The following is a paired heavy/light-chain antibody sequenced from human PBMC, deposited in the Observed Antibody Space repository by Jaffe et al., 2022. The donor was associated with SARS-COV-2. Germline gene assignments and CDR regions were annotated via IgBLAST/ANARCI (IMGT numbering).Light chain of an antibody. J-gene: IGKJ1*01. CDR3: HQFDNSPRT. V-gene: IGKV3-20*01. CDR1: QSVGSKY. CDR2: GTS. Sequence: EIVLTQSPGTLSLSPGERATLSCRASQSVGSKYLVWYQQKPGQAPRLLIYGTSSRATGIPDRFSGSGSGTDFTLTISRLEPEDFAVYYCHQFDNSPRTFGQGTKVEIK.
Heavy chain of an antibody. V-gene: IGHV1-3*01. Sequence: QVQLVQSGAEVKKPGASVKVSCKASGYTFSNYAMHWVRQAPGQRLEWMAWINPGNGNTKYSQNFQGRVTVTSDTSASTVYMALSSLRSEDTALYYCAREQLVSGDSCYTHWGQGTLVTVSS. CDR1: GYTFSNYA. D-gene: IGHD2-15*01. J-gene: IGHJ4*02. CDR3: AREQLVSGDSCYTH. CDR2: INPGNGNT.